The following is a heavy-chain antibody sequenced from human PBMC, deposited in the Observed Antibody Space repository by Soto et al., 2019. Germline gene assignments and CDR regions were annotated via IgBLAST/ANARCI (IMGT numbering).Heavy chain of an antibody. Sequence: SDTLSLTCAVDGGSFSGYYWSWIRQPPGKGLEWIGEINHSKKTTYNPSLKSRVTISVDTSKNQFSLKLSSVTAADTAVYYCARGMYYEPLTGFSSVLYYFDYWGQGSLVTVS. CDR3: ARGMYYEPLTGFSSVLYYFDY. CDR2: INHSKKT. D-gene: IGHD3-9*01. V-gene: IGHV4-34*01. CDR1: GGSFSGYY. J-gene: IGHJ4*02.